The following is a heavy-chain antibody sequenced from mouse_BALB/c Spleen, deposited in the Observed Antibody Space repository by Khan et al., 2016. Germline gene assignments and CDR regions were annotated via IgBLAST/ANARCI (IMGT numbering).Heavy chain of an antibody. CDR3: ARFTTVVEGYFDY. CDR1: GYSITSDYA. V-gene: IGHV3-2*02. CDR2: ISYSGST. D-gene: IGHD1-1*01. Sequence: VQLKESGPGLVKPSQSLSLTCTVTGYSITSDYAWNWIRQFPGNKLEWMGYISYSGSTSYNPSLKSRISITRDTSKNQFFLQLNSVTTEDTATYYCARFTTVVEGYFDYWGQGTTLTVSS. J-gene: IGHJ2*01.